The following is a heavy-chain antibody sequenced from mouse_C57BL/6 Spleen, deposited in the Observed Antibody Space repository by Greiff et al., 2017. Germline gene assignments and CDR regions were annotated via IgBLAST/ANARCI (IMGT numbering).Heavy chain of an antibody. V-gene: IGHV1-52*01. CDR3: ATDDSSGYVGAMDY. Sequence: VQLQQPGAELVRPGSSVKLSCKASGYTFTSYWMHWVKQRPIQGLEWIGNIDPSDSETHYNQKFKDKATLTVAKSSSTAYMQLSSLTSEDSAVYYCATDDSSGYVGAMDYWGQGTSVTVSS. J-gene: IGHJ4*01. CDR1: GYTFTSYW. CDR2: IDPSDSET. D-gene: IGHD3-2*02.